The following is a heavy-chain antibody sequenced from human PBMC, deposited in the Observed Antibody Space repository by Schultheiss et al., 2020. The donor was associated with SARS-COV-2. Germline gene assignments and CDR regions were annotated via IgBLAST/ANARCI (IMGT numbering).Heavy chain of an antibody. CDR3: ARGNSAGTRGGSPGWYFDL. D-gene: IGHD2-15*01. Sequence: GGSLRLSCAASGFTFSSYGMHWVRQAPGKGLEWVAVIWYDGSNKYYADSVKGRFTISRDNSKNTLYLQMNSLRAEDTAVYYCARGNSAGTRGGSPGWYFDLWGRGTLVTVSS. V-gene: IGHV3-33*01. CDR1: GFTFSSYG. J-gene: IGHJ2*01. CDR2: IWYDGSNK.